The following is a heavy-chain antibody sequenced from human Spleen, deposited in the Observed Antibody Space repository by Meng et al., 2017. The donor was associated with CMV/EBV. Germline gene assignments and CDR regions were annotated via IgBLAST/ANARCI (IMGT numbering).Heavy chain of an antibody. J-gene: IGHJ4*02. V-gene: IGHV1-24*01. Sequence: ASVKVSCKASGYTFTSYGISWVRQAPGQGLEWMGGFDPEDGETIYAQKFQGRVTMTEDTSTDTAYMELSSLRSEDTAVYYCATEKVGARSRDYWGQGTLVTVSS. CDR2: FDPEDGET. CDR1: GYTFTSYG. D-gene: IGHD1-26*01. CDR3: ATEKVGARSRDY.